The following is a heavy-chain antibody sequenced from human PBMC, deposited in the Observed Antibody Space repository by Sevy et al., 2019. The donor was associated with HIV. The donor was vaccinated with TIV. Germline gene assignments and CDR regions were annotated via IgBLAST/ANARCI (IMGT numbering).Heavy chain of an antibody. CDR1: GFTLSTYA. V-gene: IGHV3-30*18. J-gene: IGHJ1*01. Sequence: GGSLRLSCAASGFTLSTYAMHWVRQAPGKGLEWVAVISYDGRHKYYADSVKGRFTISRDNSKNTLDLQMNSLRAEDTAVYYCAKDRDIVIVLGATALRQWGQGALVTVSS. CDR2: ISYDGRHK. D-gene: IGHD2-15*01. CDR3: AKDRDIVIVLGATALRQ.